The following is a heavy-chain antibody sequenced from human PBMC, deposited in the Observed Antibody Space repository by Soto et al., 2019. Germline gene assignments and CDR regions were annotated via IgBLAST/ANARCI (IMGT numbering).Heavy chain of an antibody. D-gene: IGHD3-22*01. CDR3: ARARNYYDSSGYYSTGFDY. Sequence: SETLSLTCAVSGGSISSGGYSWSWIRQPPGKGLEWIGYIYHSGSTYYNPSLKSRVTISVDRSKNQFSLKLSSVTAADTAVYYCARARNYYDSSGYYSTGFDYWGQGTLVTVSS. V-gene: IGHV4-30-2*01. J-gene: IGHJ4*02. CDR1: GGSISSGGYS. CDR2: IYHSGST.